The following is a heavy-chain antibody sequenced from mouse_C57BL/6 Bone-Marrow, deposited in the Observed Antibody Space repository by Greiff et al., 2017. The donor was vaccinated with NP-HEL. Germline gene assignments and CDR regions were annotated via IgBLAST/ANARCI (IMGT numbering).Heavy chain of an antibody. CDR3: AXSRWLRYFDY. CDR1: TFTSYG. J-gene: IGHJ2*01. Sequence: QVQLKESGAELARPGASVKLSYTFTSYGISWVKQRTGQGLEWIGEIYPRSGNTYYNEKFKGKATLTADKSSSTAYMELRSLTSEDSAVYFCAXSRWLRYFDYWGQGTTLTVSS. CDR2: IYPRSGNT. V-gene: IGHV1-81*01. D-gene: IGHD2-2*01.